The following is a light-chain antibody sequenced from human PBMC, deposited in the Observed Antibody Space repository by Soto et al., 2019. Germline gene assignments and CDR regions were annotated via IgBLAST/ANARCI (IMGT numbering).Light chain of an antibody. Sequence: ELVLTQSPATLALSPGDSATLSCRASQTVGVRLAWYQHNTGQAPRLIIYEESNRAAGIPDRLSGSGSGTDLNLTIPSLEPEDFAFYYCHKRQRCPLTCGQGTKVDIK. CDR3: HKRQRCPLT. V-gene: IGKV3-11*01. CDR1: QTVGVR. J-gene: IGKJ1*01. CDR2: EES.